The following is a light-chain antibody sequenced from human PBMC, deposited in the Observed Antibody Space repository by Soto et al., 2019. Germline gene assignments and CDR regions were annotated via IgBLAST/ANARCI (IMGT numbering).Light chain of an antibody. Sequence: DIQMTQSPSTLSASVGDRVTITCRASQSISSWLAWYQQKPGRAPKLLIYKASSLETGVPSRFSGSGSGTEFTLIIRSLQPDDFASYYCQQYCSSSPWTFGQGTKVEIK. CDR3: QQYCSSSPWT. CDR2: KAS. CDR1: QSISSW. V-gene: IGKV1-5*03. J-gene: IGKJ1*01.